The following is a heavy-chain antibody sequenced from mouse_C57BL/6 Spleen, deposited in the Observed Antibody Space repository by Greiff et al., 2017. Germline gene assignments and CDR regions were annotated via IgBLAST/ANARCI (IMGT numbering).Heavy chain of an antibody. CDR1: GYTFTSYG. CDR2: IYPGSGST. Sequence: VQLQQPGAELVKPGASVKMSCKASGYTFTSYGINWVKQRPGQGLEWIGDIYPGSGSTNYNEKFKSQAPLTVDTSSSTAYMQLSRLTSAVAAVYACARWGPQLWYPFDYWGQGTTRTVAS. J-gene: IGHJ2*01. V-gene: IGHV1-55*01. CDR3: ARWGPQLWYPFDY. D-gene: IGHD2-1*01.